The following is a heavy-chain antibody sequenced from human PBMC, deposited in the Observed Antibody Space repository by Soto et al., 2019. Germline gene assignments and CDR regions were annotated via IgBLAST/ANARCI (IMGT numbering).Heavy chain of an antibody. Sequence: EVQLVESGGGLVTPGGSLRLSCAASGFTFNTYDMNWVRQAPGKGLEWVSSITTSSAYIYYADSLKGRITLSRDNAKNSLFLQMNSLRAEDTAVYYCVRSGTARLLRHSWFDTWGQGTLVTVSS. J-gene: IGHJ5*02. CDR3: VRSGTARLLRHSWFDT. V-gene: IGHV3-21*01. CDR1: GFTFNTYD. CDR2: ITTSSAYI. D-gene: IGHD2-21*01.